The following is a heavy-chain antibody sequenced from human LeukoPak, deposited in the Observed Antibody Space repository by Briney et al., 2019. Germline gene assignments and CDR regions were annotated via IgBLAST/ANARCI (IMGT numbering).Heavy chain of an antibody. CDR1: GFTFSDYY. Sequence: GGSLRLSRAASGFTFSDYYMSWIRQAPGKGLEWVSYISSSGSTIYYADSVKGRFTISRDNAKNSLYLQMNSLRAEDTAVYYCARGRGYDFWSGYGSRYYYYMDVWGKGTTVTVSS. V-gene: IGHV3-11*04. J-gene: IGHJ6*03. CDR3: ARGRGYDFWSGYGSRYYYYMDV. CDR2: ISSSGSTI. D-gene: IGHD3-3*01.